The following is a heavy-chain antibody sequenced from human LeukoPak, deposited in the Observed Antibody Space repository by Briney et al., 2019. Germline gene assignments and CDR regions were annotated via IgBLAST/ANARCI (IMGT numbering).Heavy chain of an antibody. Sequence: SETLSLTCAVYGGSFSGYYWSWIRQPPGKGLEWIGEINHSGSTNYNPPLKSRVTISVDTSKNQFSLKLSSVTAADTAVYYCARGLYDSSGYSDDSNYYWGQGTLVTVSS. J-gene: IGHJ4*02. V-gene: IGHV4-34*01. CDR1: GGSFSGYY. CDR2: INHSGST. CDR3: ARGLYDSSGYSDDSNYY. D-gene: IGHD3-22*01.